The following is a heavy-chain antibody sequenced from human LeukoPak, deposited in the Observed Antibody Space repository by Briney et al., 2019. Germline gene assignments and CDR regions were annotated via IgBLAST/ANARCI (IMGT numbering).Heavy chain of an antibody. CDR1: GFPFRSFS. Sequence: GGSLRLSCVASGFPFRSFSMNWVRQAPGKWLEWVSSISSSSTYIYYADSVKGRFTISRDNAKNSLYLQMNSLRVGDTAVYYCARAEGSGSSFDYWGQGTLVTVSS. J-gene: IGHJ4*02. D-gene: IGHD3-10*01. V-gene: IGHV3-21*01. CDR3: ARAEGSGSSFDY. CDR2: ISSSSTYI.